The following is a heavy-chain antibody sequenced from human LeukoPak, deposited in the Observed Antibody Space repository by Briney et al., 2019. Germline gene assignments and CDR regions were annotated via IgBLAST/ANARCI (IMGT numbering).Heavy chain of an antibody. D-gene: IGHD6-19*01. Sequence: SETLSLTCTVSGGSISSHYWSWIRQPPGKGLEWLGYIYYSGSTNYNPSLKSRVTISVDTSKNQFSLKLSSVTAADTAVYYCARGSIAVAGLDYWGQGTLVTVSS. CDR3: ARGSIAVAGLDY. CDR2: IYYSGST. V-gene: IGHV4-59*11. J-gene: IGHJ4*02. CDR1: GGSISSHY.